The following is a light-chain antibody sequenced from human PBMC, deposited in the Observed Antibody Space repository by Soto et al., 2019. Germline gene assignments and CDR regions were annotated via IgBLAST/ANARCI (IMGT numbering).Light chain of an antibody. CDR1: SSDVGGYNY. J-gene: IGLJ1*01. CDR2: EVS. CDR3: SSYAGSNMGV. Sequence: QSALTQPASVSGSPGQSITISCTGTSSDVGGYNYVSWYQQHPGKAPKLIIYEVSQRPSGVPDRFSASKSGDTASLTVSGLRAEDEADYYCSSYAGSNMGVFGSGTKLTVL. V-gene: IGLV2-8*01.